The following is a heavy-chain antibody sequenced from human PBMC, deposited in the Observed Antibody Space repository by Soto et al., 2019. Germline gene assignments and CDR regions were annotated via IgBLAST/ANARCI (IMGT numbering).Heavy chain of an antibody. CDR2: IVVGSGNT. J-gene: IGHJ6*02. Sequence: SVKVSCKASGFTFTSSAVRWVRQARGQRLEWIGWIVVGSGNTNYAQKFQERVTITRDMSTSTAYMELSSLRSEDTAVYYCAAESSGRYSYYYGMDVWGQGTTVTVSS. CDR3: AAESSGRYSYYYGMDV. V-gene: IGHV1-58*01. CDR1: GFTFTSSA. D-gene: IGHD6-19*01.